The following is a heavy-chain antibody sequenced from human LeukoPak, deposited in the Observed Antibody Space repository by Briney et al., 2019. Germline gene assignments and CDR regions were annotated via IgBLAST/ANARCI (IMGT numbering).Heavy chain of an antibody. D-gene: IGHD3-10*01. CDR2: IYYSGST. V-gene: IGHV4-39*07. J-gene: IGHJ3*02. Sequence: SETLSLTCTVSGGSISSSSYYWGWIRQPPGKGLEWIGSIYYSGSTYYNPSLKSRLTMSVDTSKNQFSLKLSSVTAADTAIYYCARDVGSGRNVNDAFDIWGQGTMVTVSS. CDR3: ARDVGSGRNVNDAFDI. CDR1: GGSISSSSYY.